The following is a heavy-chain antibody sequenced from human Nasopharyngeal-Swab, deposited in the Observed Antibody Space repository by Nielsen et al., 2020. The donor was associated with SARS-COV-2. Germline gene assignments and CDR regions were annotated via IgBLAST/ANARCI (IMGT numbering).Heavy chain of an antibody. CDR3: ASSTGRWDYFDY. Sequence: SETLSLTCTVSGGSISSGSYYWSWIRQPAGKGLEWIGRIYTSGSTNYNPSLKSRVTISVDTSKNQFSLKLSSVTAADTAVYYCASSTGRWDYFDYGGQGTLVTVSS. CDR2: IYTSGST. V-gene: IGHV4-61*02. CDR1: GGSISSGSYY. J-gene: IGHJ4*02. D-gene: IGHD2-15*01.